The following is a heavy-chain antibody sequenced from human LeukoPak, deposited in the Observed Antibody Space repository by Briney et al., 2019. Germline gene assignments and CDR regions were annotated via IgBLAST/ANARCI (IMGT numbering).Heavy chain of an antibody. CDR2: ISYGGSNK. J-gene: IGHJ4*02. CDR1: GFTFSSYG. CDR3: AKDSTLGY. V-gene: IGHV3-30*18. D-gene: IGHD2-2*01. Sequence: GGSLRLSCAASGFTFSSYGMHWVRQAPGRGLEWVAVISYGGSNKYYADSVKGRFTISRDNSKNTLYLQMNSLRAEDTAVYYCAKDSTLGYWGQGTLVTVSS.